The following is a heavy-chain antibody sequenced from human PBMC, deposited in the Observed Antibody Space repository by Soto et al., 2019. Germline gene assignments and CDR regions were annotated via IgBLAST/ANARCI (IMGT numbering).Heavy chain of an antibody. Sequence: EVQLVESGGGWVQPGGSLRLSCAASGFTFSDHYMDWVRQAPGKGLEWVGRTRNKANSYTTEYAASVKGRFTIARDDSKNSLYLKMNSLKNEDTAVYYCARGSFDYWGQGTLVTVSS. D-gene: IGHD3-10*01. CDR3: ARGSFDY. CDR2: TRNKANSYTT. CDR1: GFTFSDHY. V-gene: IGHV3-72*01. J-gene: IGHJ4*02.